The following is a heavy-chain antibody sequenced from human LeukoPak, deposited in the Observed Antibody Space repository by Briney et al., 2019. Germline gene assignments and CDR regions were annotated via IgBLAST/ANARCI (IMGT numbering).Heavy chain of an antibody. Sequence: GGSLRLSCAASGFSFSSYAMSWVRQAPGKGLEWVAHISGSGGNTYYVDSVKGRFTISGDNSKNTLNLQMNSLRAEDTAVYYCAKRVGPTGQRDPLFDYWGQGTLVIVSS. J-gene: IGHJ4*02. D-gene: IGHD1-26*01. CDR3: AKRVGPTGQRDPLFDY. V-gene: IGHV3-23*01. CDR1: GFSFSSYA. CDR2: ISGSGGNT.